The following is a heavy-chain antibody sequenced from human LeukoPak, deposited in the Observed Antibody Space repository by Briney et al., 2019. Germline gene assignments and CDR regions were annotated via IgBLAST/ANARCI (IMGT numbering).Heavy chain of an antibody. CDR1: GGTFSSYA. CDR2: IIPIFGTA. J-gene: IGHJ3*02. D-gene: IGHD4-23*01. CDR3: ATDATTVVTPIPHAFDI. Sequence: SVKVSCKASGGTFSSYAISWVRQAPGQGLEWMGGIIPIFGTANYAQKFQGRVTITADESTSTAYMELSSLRSDDTAVYYCATDATTVVTPIPHAFDIWGQGTMVTVSS. V-gene: IGHV1-69*13.